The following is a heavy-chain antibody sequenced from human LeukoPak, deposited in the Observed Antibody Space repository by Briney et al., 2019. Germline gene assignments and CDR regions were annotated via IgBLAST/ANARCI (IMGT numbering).Heavy chain of an antibody. CDR1: GFTFSDYW. CDR3: ARDPRPSIYGGLDS. J-gene: IGHJ5*02. V-gene: IGHV3-7*01. Sequence: AGSLRLSWAASGFTFSDYWVSWVRQPPGKGLEWMGNIKKEGSEKYYVDSVKGRFTIERHNAQNSLYLQMNSLTAEDTAVYYCARDPRPSIYGGLDSWGQGTLVTVSS. CDR2: IKKEGSEK. D-gene: IGHD4-23*01.